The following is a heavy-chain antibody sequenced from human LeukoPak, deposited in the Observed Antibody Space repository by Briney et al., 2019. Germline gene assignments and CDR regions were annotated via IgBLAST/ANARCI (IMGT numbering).Heavy chain of an antibody. D-gene: IGHD6-13*01. Sequence: GGSLRLSCAASGFTFSHYGMYWVRQAPGKGLEWLTFIYYDGSNTYYADTVRGRFTISRDNSKNTLYLQMNSLRAEDTAVYYCANRPYSSSWFFDYWGQGTLVTVSS. V-gene: IGHV3-33*07. CDR1: GFTFSHYG. J-gene: IGHJ4*02. CDR3: ANRPYSSSWFFDY. CDR2: IYYDGSNT.